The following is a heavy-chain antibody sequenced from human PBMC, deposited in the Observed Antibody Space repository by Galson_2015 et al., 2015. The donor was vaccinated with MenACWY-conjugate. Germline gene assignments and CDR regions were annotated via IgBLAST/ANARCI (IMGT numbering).Heavy chain of an antibody. CDR3: ARESRGYSYSYARDAFDV. CDR2: IWYDGSNK. V-gene: IGHV3-33*01. CDR1: GFIFSSYG. D-gene: IGHD5-18*01. J-gene: IGHJ3*01. Sequence: SLRLSCAASGFIFSSYGMHWVRQAPGKGLEWVAVIWYDGSNKYYADSVKGRFTISRDKSKNTPYLQMNSLRAGDTAVYYCARESRGYSYSYARDAFDVWGQGTMVTVSS.